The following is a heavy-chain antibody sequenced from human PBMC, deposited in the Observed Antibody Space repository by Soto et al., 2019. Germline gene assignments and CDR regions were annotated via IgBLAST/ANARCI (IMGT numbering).Heavy chain of an antibody. CDR1: GFTFSTYA. CDR2: IGESGTNT. V-gene: IGHV3-23*01. CDR3: ARKYFYDNIGFDY. J-gene: IGHJ4*02. D-gene: IGHD3-22*01. Sequence: PGGSLRLSCADSGFTFSTYAMSWVRQAPGKGLEWVSTIGESGTNTYYADSVKGRFTISRDNSKNTLYLQMISLRAEDTALYYCARKYFYDNIGFDYWGQGTQVTVSS.